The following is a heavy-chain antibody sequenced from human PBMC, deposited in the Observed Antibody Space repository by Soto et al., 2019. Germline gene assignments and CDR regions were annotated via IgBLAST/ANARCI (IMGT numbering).Heavy chain of an antibody. V-gene: IGHV3-7*01. Sequence: GESLRLSCAASGFTFSTYWMDWVRQTPGKGLEWVANINQDGSEKNYVDSVKGRFTIYRDNAKNSLYLQMSSLTAEDSALYYCSRSLTPWGQGPLVTVPS. CDR2: INQDGSEK. J-gene: IGHJ5*02. CDR3: SRSLTP. CDR1: GFTFSTYW.